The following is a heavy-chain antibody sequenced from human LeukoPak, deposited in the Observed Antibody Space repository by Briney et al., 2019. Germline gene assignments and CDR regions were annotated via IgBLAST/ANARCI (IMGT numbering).Heavy chain of an antibody. D-gene: IGHD4-17*01. J-gene: IGHJ4*02. CDR1: GYTFTSYD. Sequence: ASVKVSCKASGYTFTSYDINWVRQATGQGLEWMGIIDPSGGSTTYAQKFQGRVTMTRDTSTSTVYMELSSLRSEDTAVYYCATGGTVTHFDYWGQGTLVTVSS. V-gene: IGHV1-46*01. CDR3: ATGGTVTHFDY. CDR2: IDPSGGST.